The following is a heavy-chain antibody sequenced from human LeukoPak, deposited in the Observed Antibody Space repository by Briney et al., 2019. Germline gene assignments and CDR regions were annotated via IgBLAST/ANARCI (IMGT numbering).Heavy chain of an antibody. V-gene: IGHV4-4*07. CDR3: ARSPKGSFDI. Sequence: SETLSLTCIVSGGSISNYYWSWIRQPAGKGLEWIGRIYPSGSSNYSPSLKSRVTMSVDTSKNQFSLRLNSVTAADTAVYYCARSPKGSFDIWGQGTVVTVSS. J-gene: IGHJ3*02. CDR2: IYPSGSS. CDR1: GGSISNYY.